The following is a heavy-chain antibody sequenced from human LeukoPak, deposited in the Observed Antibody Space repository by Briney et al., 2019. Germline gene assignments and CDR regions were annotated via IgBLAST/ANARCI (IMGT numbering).Heavy chain of an antibody. Sequence: GGSLRLSCAASGFTFSSYSMNWVRQPPGEGLEWVSYISSSSSTIYYADSVKGRFTISRDNAKNSLYLQMNSLRAEDTARYYCAREWPYSSSWSSFDCWGQGSMVTVSS. CDR2: ISSSSSTI. CDR3: AREWPYSSSWSSFDC. J-gene: IGHJ4*02. V-gene: IGHV3-48*01. D-gene: IGHD6-13*01. CDR1: GFTFSSYS.